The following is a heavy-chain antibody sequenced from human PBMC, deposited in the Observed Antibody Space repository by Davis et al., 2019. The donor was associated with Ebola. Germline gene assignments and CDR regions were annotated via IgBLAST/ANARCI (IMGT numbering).Heavy chain of an antibody. Sequence: MPSETLSLTCAVYGGSFSGYYWSWNRQPPGKGLEWNGEINHSGSTNYNPSLKSRVTISVDTSKNQFSLKLSSVTAADTAVYYCASSSIAARPGYYYGMDVWGQGTTVTVPS. V-gene: IGHV4-34*01. CDR3: ASSSIAARPGYYYGMDV. CDR1: GGSFSGYY. D-gene: IGHD6-6*01. CDR2: INHSGST. J-gene: IGHJ6*02.